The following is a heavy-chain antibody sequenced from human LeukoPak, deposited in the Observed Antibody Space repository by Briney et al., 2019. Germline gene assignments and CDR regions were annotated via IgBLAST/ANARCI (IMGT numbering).Heavy chain of an antibody. J-gene: IGHJ4*02. CDR1: GYTFTGYY. V-gene: IGHV1-2*02. D-gene: IGHD3-3*01. Sequence: ASVKVSCKASGYTFTGYYMHWVRQAPGQGLEWMGWINPNSGGTNYAQKFQGRVTMTRDTSISTAYMELSRLRSDDTAVYYCARDHTIFGVVIYRFDYWGQGTLVTFYS. CDR3: ARDHTIFGVVIYRFDY. CDR2: INPNSGGT.